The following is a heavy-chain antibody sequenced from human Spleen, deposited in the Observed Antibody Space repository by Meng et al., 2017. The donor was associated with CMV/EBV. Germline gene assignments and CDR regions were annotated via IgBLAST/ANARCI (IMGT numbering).Heavy chain of an antibody. V-gene: IGHV4-39*07. D-gene: IGHD3-3*01. CDR3: ARDSEYYDFWSGSPNSYYYYGMDV. CDR2: IYYSGST. J-gene: IGHJ6*02. Sequence: SETLSLTCTVSGGSISSSSYHWSWIRQPPGKGLEWIGSIYYSGSTYYNPSLKSRVTISVDTSKNQFSLKLSSVTAADTAVYYCARDSEYYDFWSGSPNSYYYYGMDVWGQGTTVTVSS. CDR1: GGSISSSSYH.